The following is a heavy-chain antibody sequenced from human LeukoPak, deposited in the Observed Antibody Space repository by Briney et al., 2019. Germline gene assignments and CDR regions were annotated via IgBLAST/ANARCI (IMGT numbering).Heavy chain of an antibody. D-gene: IGHD3-22*01. V-gene: IGHV4-59*12. J-gene: IGHJ4*02. CDR2: IDYSGNT. Sequence: SETLSLTCTVSGVSISTYYWTWIRQPPGKGLEWIGNIDYSGNTKYNPSLKSRVTISVDTSKNHFSLKLSSVTAADTAVYYCASGLSSGIFDYWGQGTLVTVSS. CDR1: GVSISTYY. CDR3: ASGLSSGIFDY.